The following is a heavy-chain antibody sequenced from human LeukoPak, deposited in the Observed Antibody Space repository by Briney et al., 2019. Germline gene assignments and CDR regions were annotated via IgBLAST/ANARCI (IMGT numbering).Heavy chain of an antibody. CDR2: INRPPDST. J-gene: IGHJ1*01. CDR1: GFTFSSYS. CDR3: AKDPYSRAFEYFQH. V-gene: IGHV3-23*01. D-gene: IGHD1-26*01. Sequence: GGSLRPSCAASGFTFSSYSMAWVRQAPGKGLEWVSGINRPPDSTFAADSVKGRFTISRDNSKNTLYLQMNSLRTEDTAVYYCAKDPYSRAFEYFQHWGQGTLVTVSS.